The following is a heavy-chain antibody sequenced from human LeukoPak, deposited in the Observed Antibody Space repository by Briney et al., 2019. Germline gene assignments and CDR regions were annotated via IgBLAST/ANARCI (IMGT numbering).Heavy chain of an antibody. D-gene: IGHD6-13*01. CDR3: ARTNLGGGIAAAGTGNWFDP. CDR2: INHSGST. J-gene: IGHJ5*02. Sequence: SETLSLTCAVYDGSFSGYYWSWIRQPPGKGLEWIGEINHSGSTNYNPSLKSRVTISVDTSKNQFSLKLSSVTAADTAVYYCARTNLGGGIAAAGTGNWFDPWGQGTLVTVSS. CDR1: DGSFSGYY. V-gene: IGHV4-34*01.